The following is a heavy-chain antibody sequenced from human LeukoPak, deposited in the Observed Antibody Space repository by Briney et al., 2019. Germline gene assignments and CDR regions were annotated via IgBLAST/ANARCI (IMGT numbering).Heavy chain of an antibody. CDR3: AKDYVGFVDILTGYGDY. J-gene: IGHJ4*02. V-gene: IGHV3-23*01. Sequence: PGGSLRLSCAASGFTFSSYAMSWVRQAPGKGLEWVSAISGSGGSTYYADSVKGRLTISRDNSKNTLYLQMNSLRAEDTAVYYCAKDYVGFVDILTGYGDYWGQGTLVTVSS. D-gene: IGHD3-9*01. CDR1: GFTFSSYA. CDR2: ISGSGGST.